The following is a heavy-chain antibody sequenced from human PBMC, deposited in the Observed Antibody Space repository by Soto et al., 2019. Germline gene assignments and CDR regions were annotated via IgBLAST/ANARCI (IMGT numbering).Heavy chain of an antibody. D-gene: IGHD3-3*01. CDR3: ARYYDFWSGNDAFDI. V-gene: IGHV4-59*08. Sequence: SETLSLTCTVSGGSIRSYCWTWIRQPPGEGLEGIGCICNSGTTNYNPSLKSRVAISIDTQKNQFSLQLSSVTVADTAVYYCARYYDFWSGNDAFDIWGQGTMVTVSS. J-gene: IGHJ3*02. CDR1: GGSIRSYC. CDR2: ICNSGTT.